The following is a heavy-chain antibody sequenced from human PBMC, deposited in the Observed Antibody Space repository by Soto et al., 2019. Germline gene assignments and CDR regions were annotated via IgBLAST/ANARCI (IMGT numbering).Heavy chain of an antibody. D-gene: IGHD3-22*01. Sequence: TSETLSLTCTVSGGSVSSGSYYWSWIRQPPGKGLEWIGYIYYSGSTNYNPSLKSRVTISVDTSKNQFSLKLSSVTAADTAVYYCASTPPITMIVDYWGQGTLVTVS. J-gene: IGHJ4*02. CDR1: GGSVSSGSYY. V-gene: IGHV4-61*01. CDR3: ASTPPITMIVDY. CDR2: IYYSGST.